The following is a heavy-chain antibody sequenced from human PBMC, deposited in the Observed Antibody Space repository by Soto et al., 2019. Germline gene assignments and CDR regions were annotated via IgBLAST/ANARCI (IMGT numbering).Heavy chain of an antibody. CDR1: GFTFSRFW. CDR2: IKEDGSEQ. Sequence: EVQLVESGGDLVQPGGALRLSCAASGFTFSRFWMTWIRQAPGKGLEWLANIKEDGSEQLYVGSMRGRFTVSRDNAQNLLYLQISGLRAEDTAVYYCARLQRDYFDYWGQGTLVTVSS. V-gene: IGHV3-7*01. J-gene: IGHJ4*02. CDR3: ARLQRDYFDY.